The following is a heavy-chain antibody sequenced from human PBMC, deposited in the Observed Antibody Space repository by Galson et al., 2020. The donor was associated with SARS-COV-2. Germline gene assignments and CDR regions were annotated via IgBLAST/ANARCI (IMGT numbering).Heavy chain of an antibody. Sequence: GESLKISCAASGFTFSSYAMHWVRQAPGKGLEWVAVISYDGSNKYYADSVKGRFTISRDNSKNTLYLQMNSLRAEDTAVYYCARAPRGYCSSTSCKLEDWFDPWGQGTLVTVSS. V-gene: IGHV3-30*01. J-gene: IGHJ5*02. D-gene: IGHD2-2*01. CDR3: ARAPRGYCSSTSCKLEDWFDP. CDR1: GFTFSSYA. CDR2: ISYDGSNK.